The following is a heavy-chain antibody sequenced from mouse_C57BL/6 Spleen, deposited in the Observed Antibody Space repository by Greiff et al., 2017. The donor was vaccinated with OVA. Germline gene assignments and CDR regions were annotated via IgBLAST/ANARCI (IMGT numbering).Heavy chain of an antibody. CDR1: GYTFTDYE. J-gene: IGHJ2*01. Sequence: VQLQQSGAELVRPGASVTLSCKASGYTFTDYEMHWVKQTPVHGLEWIGAIDPETGGTAYNQKFKGKAILTADKSSSTAYMELRSLTSEDSAVYYCTRLSFITTVVADYWGQGTTLTVSS. CDR2: IDPETGGT. CDR3: TRLSFITTVVADY. D-gene: IGHD1-1*01. V-gene: IGHV1-15*01.